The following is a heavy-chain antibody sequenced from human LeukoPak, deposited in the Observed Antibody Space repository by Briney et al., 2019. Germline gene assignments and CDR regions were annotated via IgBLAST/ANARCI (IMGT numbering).Heavy chain of an antibody. CDR3: AREGNSGYDWNY. D-gene: IGHD5-12*01. V-gene: IGHV3-33*08. CDR2: IWYDGSNK. J-gene: IGHJ4*02. CDR1: GFTFSSYG. Sequence: GGSLRLSCAASGFTFSSYGMHWVRQCPGKGLEWVAVIWYDGSNKHYADSVKGRFTISRDNSKNTLYLQMNSLRAEDTAVYYCAREGNSGYDWNYWGQGTLATVSS.